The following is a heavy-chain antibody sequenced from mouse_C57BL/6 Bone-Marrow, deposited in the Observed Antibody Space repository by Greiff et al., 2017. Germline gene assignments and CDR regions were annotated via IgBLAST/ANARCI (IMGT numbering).Heavy chain of an antibody. Sequence: EVKVEESGGDLVKPGGSLKLSCAASGFTFSSYGMSWVRQTPDKRLEWVATISSGGSYTYSPDSVKGRFTISSDNAKNTMYLQMSILKYEDTAMYDCARRGYGRDWYFDVWGTGTTVTVSS. CDR1: GFTFSSYG. CDR2: ISSGGSYT. D-gene: IGHD1-1*01. CDR3: ARRGYGRDWYFDV. J-gene: IGHJ1*03. V-gene: IGHV5-6*02.